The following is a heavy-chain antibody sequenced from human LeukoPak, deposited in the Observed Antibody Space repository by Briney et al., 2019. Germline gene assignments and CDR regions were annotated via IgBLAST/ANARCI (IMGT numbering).Heavy chain of an antibody. CDR2: ISPYNGNT. J-gene: IGHJ4*02. CDR3: ARDRGATKGGRNYFFDY. Sequence: ASVKVSCKASGYTFTTYGITWVRQAPRQGLEWMGWISPYNGNTNYAQKLQGRVTMTTDTSTSTAYMELRSLRSDDTAVYYCARDRGATKGGRNYFFDYWGQGTLVTVSS. CDR1: GYTFTTYG. D-gene: IGHD1-26*01. V-gene: IGHV1-18*01.